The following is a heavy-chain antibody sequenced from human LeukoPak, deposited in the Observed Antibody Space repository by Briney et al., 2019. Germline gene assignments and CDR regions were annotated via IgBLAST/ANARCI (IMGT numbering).Heavy chain of an antibody. Sequence: PSETLSLTCTVSGGSNSSSSSYWAWIRQPPGKGLEWIGSIYYSGSPSYNPSLKSRVTISVDTSKNQFSLKLSSVTAADTAVYYCAREADYYDSSGYYGNYYYYMDVWGKGTTVTVSS. J-gene: IGHJ6*03. CDR2: IYYSGSP. D-gene: IGHD3-22*01. CDR1: GGSNSSSSSY. V-gene: IGHV4-39*02. CDR3: AREADYYDSSGYYGNYYYYMDV.